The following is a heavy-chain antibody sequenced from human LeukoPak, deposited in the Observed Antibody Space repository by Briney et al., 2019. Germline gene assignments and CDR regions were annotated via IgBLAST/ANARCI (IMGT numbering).Heavy chain of an antibody. CDR1: GFTFSSYA. D-gene: IGHD3-10*01. J-gene: IGHJ4*02. CDR2: ISGSGGNT. CDR3: AKDRRAGSYDY. Sequence: GGSLRLSCAASGFTFSSYAMTWVRQPPGKGLEWVSTISGSGGNTYYADSVKGRFTISRDNSKNTLYLQMNSLRAEDTAVYYCAKDRRAGSYDYWGQGTLVTVSS. V-gene: IGHV3-23*01.